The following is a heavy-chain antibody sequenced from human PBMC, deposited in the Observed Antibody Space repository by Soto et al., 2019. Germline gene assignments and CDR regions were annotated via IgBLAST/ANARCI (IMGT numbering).Heavy chain of an antibody. CDR1: GGSISRGGYY. D-gene: IGHD2-8*02. J-gene: IGHJ4*02. CDR2: IFYSGST. CDR3: ARDKITGLFDY. V-gene: IGHV4-31*03. Sequence: QVQLQESGPGLVKPSQTLSLTCTVSGGSISRGGYYWSWIRQHPGKGLEWIGYIFYSGSTSYNPSLKSRVTISVDTSKNQFSLNLSSVTAADTAVYYCARDKITGLFDYWGQGTLVTVSS.